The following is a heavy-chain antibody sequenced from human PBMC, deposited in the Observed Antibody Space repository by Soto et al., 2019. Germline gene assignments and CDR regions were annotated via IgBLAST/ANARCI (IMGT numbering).Heavy chain of an antibody. CDR1: GGSFSGYY. CDR2: INHSGST. CDR3: ARHPYIAAAGRWFDP. J-gene: IGHJ5*02. V-gene: IGHV4-34*01. D-gene: IGHD6-13*01. Sequence: SETLSLTCAVYGGSFSGYYWSWIRQPPGKGLEWIGEINHSGSTNYNPSLRSRVTISVDTSKNQFSLKLSSVTAADTAVYYCARHPYIAAAGRWFDPWGQGTLVTVSS.